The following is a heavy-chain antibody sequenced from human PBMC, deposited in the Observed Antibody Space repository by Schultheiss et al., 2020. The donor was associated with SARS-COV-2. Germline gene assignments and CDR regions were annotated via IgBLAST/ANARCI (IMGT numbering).Heavy chain of an antibody. V-gene: IGHV1-69*06. Sequence: SVKVSCKASGTPFNNYAFSWVRQAPGHGLEWMGGIIPSSGTANYAQKFQGRVTITADKSSGTAYMDLRSLRSEDTAVYYCAREGGSYSYFDHWGQGTLVTVSS. CDR1: GTPFNNYA. J-gene: IGHJ4*02. CDR3: AREGGSYSYFDH. D-gene: IGHD1-26*01. CDR2: IIPSSGTA.